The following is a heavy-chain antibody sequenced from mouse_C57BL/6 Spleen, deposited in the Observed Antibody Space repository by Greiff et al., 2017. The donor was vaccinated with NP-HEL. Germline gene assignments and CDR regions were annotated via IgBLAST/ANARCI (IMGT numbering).Heavy chain of an antibody. CDR2: INPNYGTT. D-gene: IGHD1-1*01. CDR3: ASYGSSYGAMDY. V-gene: IGHV1-39*01. J-gene: IGHJ4*01. CDR1: GYSFTDYN. Sequence: VHVKQSGPELVKPGASVKISCKASGYSFTDYNMNWVKQSNGKSLEWIGVINPNYGTTSYNQKFKGKATLTVDQSSSTAYMKRNSLTSEDSAVYYCASYGSSYGAMDYWGQGTSVTVSS.